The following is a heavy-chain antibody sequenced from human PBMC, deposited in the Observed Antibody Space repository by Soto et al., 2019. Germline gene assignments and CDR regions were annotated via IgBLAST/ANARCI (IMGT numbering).Heavy chain of an antibody. D-gene: IGHD3-3*01. J-gene: IGHJ4*02. V-gene: IGHV4-34*01. CDR1: GGSFSGYY. CDR2: INHSGST. CDR3: ARAVGYPDFWSGSPPGYYFDY. Sequence: QVQLQQWGAGLLKPSETLSLTCAVYGGSFSGYYWSWIRQPPGKGLEWIGEINHSGSTNYNPSLKSRVTISVETSKNQFSLKLSSVTAADTAAYHYARAVGYPDFWSGSPPGYYFDYWGPGSLVTASS.